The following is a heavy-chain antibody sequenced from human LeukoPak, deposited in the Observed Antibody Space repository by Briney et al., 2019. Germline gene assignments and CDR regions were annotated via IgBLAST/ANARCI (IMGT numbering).Heavy chain of an antibody. V-gene: IGHV3-23*01. CDR3: VKRGVVIRGLLVIGYHQEAYHYDF. Sequence: PGGSLRLSCVVSGISLSNYAMTWVRQAPGKGLEWVSYISERGGSTTYADSVKGRFTISRDTSLNTLYLQMNNLRAEDTAVYFCVKRGVVIRGLLVIGYHQEAYHYDFWGQGVLVTVSS. J-gene: IGHJ4*02. CDR2: ISERGGST. CDR1: GISLSNYA. D-gene: IGHD3-10*01.